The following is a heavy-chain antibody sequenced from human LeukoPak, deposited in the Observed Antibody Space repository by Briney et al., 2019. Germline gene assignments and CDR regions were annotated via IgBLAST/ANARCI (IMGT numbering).Heavy chain of an antibody. CDR2: IWYDGNNK. D-gene: IGHD2-15*01. CDR1: GFTFSSYG. CDR3: VRYCNGGNCYRDAFDI. V-gene: IGHV3-33*01. J-gene: IGHJ3*02. Sequence: GGSLRLSCAASGFTFSSYGMYWVRQAPGKGLEWVALIWYDGNNKEYADSVKGRFTISRDNSKNTLYLQMNSLRAEDTAVYYCVRYCNGGNCYRDAFDIWGQGTMVTVSS.